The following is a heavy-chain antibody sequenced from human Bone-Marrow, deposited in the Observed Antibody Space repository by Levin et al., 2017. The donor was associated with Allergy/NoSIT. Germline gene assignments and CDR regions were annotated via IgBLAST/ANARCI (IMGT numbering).Heavy chain of an antibody. J-gene: IGHJ4*02. CDR1: GGSISGGGYS. D-gene: IGHD3-10*01. V-gene: IGHV4-30-2*01. CDR2: IYPRGNT. Sequence: SETLSLTCAVSGGSISGGGYSWSWVRQPPGKGLECIGYIYPRGNTYYNPSFKSRATMSVDTSKNQVSLHLDSVTAADTAVYFCARGPMVRGVKYYFDHWGQGTLVTVSS. CDR3: ARGPMVRGVKYYFDH.